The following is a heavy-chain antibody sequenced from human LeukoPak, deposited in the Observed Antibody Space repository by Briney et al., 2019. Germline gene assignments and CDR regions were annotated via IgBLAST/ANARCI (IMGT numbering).Heavy chain of an antibody. Sequence: PGGSLRLSCAASGFTLSSYAMHWVRQAPGKGLERVAVISYDGSNKYYADSVKGRFTISRDNSKNTLYLQMNSLRAEDTAVYYCARAGGWSARRFFDYWGQGTLVTVSS. J-gene: IGHJ4*02. CDR3: ARAGGWSARRFFDY. CDR1: GFTLSSYA. D-gene: IGHD6-6*01. V-gene: IGHV3-30-3*01. CDR2: ISYDGSNK.